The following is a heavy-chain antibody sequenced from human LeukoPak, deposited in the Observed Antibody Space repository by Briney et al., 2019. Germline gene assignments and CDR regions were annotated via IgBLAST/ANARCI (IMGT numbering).Heavy chain of an antibody. J-gene: IGHJ5*01. CDR2: ISGSGGST. CDR3: AKPLDCTNGVCYTGGFDS. Sequence: GGSLRLSCATSGFTFSIYTMSWVRQAPGKGLEWVSAISGSGGSTYYAGSVKGRFTISRDNSKNTLYLQMNSLRAEDTAVYYCAKPLDCTNGVCYTGGFDSWGQGTLVTVSS. D-gene: IGHD2-8*01. V-gene: IGHV3-23*01. CDR1: GFTFSIYT.